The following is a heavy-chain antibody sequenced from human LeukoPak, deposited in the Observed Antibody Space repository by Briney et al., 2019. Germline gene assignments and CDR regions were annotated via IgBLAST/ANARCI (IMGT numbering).Heavy chain of an antibody. D-gene: IGHD5-18*01. CDR3: ARSEYSYGADAFDI. V-gene: IGHV4-59*01. Sequence: TSETLSLTCTVSGGSISSYYWSWIRQPSGKGLEWIGYIYYSGSTNYSPSLKSRVTISVDTSKNQFSLKLSSVTAADTAVYYCARSEYSYGADAFDIWGQGTMVTVSS. J-gene: IGHJ3*02. CDR1: GGSISSYY. CDR2: IYYSGST.